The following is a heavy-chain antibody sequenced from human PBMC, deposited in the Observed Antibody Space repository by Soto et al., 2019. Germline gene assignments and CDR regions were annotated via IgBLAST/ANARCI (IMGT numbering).Heavy chain of an antibody. J-gene: IGHJ4*02. CDR1: GFTFSSYA. D-gene: IGHD6-6*01. Sequence: EVQLLESGGGLLQPGGSLRLSCAASGFTFSSYAMSWVRQAPGKGLGWFSGISGSGVSTYYADSVKGRFTISRDNSKSKLYLQMNSLRAEDTAVYYCAKERERIATRSIDYWGQGSLVTVYS. CDR3: AKERERIATRSIDY. V-gene: IGHV3-23*01. CDR2: ISGSGVST.